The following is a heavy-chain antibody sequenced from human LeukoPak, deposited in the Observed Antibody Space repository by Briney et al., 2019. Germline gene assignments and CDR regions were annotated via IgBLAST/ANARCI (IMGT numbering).Heavy chain of an antibody. J-gene: IGHJ6*03. CDR2: INLRGST. D-gene: IGHD4-23*01. Sequence: SEALSHTCAVYGGSFCGYFWSWSRPPPGKGLEGIGEINLRGSTNYTPSLKSRVTISVHTSKNQSSPQLSSVTAADTAVYYCARGATTVVTPWGMHYYYYMDVWGKGTTVTVSS. V-gene: IGHV4-34*01. CDR1: GGSFCGYF. CDR3: ARGATTVVTPWGMHYYYYMDV.